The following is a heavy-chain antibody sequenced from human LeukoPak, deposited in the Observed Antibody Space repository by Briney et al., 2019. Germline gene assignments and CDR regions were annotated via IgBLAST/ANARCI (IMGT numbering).Heavy chain of an antibody. Sequence: GGSLRLSCAASGFTFSSYTIHWVRQAPGKGLEWWTIIPYDGSNKYYADSVKGRFTISRDNSKNALYLQMNSLRAEDTAVYYCARGGQGYDLNWFDPWGQGTLVTVSS. J-gene: IGHJ5*02. CDR1: GFTFSSYT. V-gene: IGHV3-30-3*01. CDR2: IPYDGSNK. CDR3: ARGGQGYDLNWFDP. D-gene: IGHD3-3*01.